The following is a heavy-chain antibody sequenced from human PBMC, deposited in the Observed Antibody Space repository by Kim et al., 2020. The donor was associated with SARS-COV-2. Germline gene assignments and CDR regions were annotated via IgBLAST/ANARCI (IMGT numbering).Heavy chain of an antibody. CDR3: ATAAVAGTLSWFDP. CDR2: FDPEDGET. CDR1: GYTLTELS. J-gene: IGHJ5*02. Sequence: ASVKVSCKVSGYTLTELSMHWVRQAPGKGLEWMGGFDPEDGETIYAQTFQGRVTMTEDTSTDTAYMELSSLRSEDTAVYYCATAAVAGTLSWFDPWGQGTLVTVSS. V-gene: IGHV1-24*01. D-gene: IGHD6-19*01.